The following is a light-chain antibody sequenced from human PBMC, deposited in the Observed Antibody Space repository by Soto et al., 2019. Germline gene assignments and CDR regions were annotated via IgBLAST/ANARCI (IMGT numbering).Light chain of an antibody. Sequence: QSALTQPASVSGSPGQSITISCTGTSSDVGGYNYVSWDQQHPGKAPKLMIYDVRNRPSGVSNRFSGSKSGNTASLTISGLQAEDEADYYCSSYTSSSTLAVFGGGTKLTVL. V-gene: IGLV2-14*01. CDR2: DVR. J-gene: IGLJ2*01. CDR3: SSYTSSSTLAV. CDR1: SSDVGGYNY.